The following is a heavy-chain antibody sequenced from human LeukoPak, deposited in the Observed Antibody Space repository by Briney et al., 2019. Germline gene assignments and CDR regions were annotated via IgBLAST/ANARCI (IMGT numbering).Heavy chain of an antibody. Sequence: ASVTVSCTASGYTFTGYYMHWVRQAPGQGLEWMGWINPNSGGTNYAQKFQGWVTMTRDTSISTAYMELSRLRSDDTAVYYCAREGDVSGRNRFDPWGQGTLVTVSS. CDR3: AREGDVSGRNRFDP. J-gene: IGHJ5*02. V-gene: IGHV1-2*04. CDR2: INPNSGGT. CDR1: GYTFTGYY. D-gene: IGHD3-10*01.